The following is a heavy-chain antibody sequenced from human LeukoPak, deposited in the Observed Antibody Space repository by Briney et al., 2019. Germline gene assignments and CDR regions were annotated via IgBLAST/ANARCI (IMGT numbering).Heavy chain of an antibody. J-gene: IGHJ4*02. CDR1: GGSISSSSYY. D-gene: IGHD3-3*01. Sequence: PSETLSLTCTVSGGSISSSSYYWGSIRQPPGKGLEWIGSIYYSGSTYYNPSLKSRVTISVDTSKNQISLKLSSVTAADTAVYYCARWPQSDFDYWGQGTLVTVSS. CDR2: IYYSGST. V-gene: IGHV4-39*01. CDR3: ARWPQSDFDY.